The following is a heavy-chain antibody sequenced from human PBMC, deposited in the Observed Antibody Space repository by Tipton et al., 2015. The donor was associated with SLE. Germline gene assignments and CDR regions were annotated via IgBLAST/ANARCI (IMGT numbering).Heavy chain of an antibody. CDR2: IYFSGST. D-gene: IGHD5-18*01. Sequence: LRLSCTVSGGSIISSSHYWGWIRQPPGKGLEWIGRIYFSGSTHYNPSLESRVTISVDTSKSQFSLGLSSVTAADTAVYYCARRGYIYGGGYFDLWGRGILVTVSS. V-gene: IGHV4-39*07. J-gene: IGHJ2*01. CDR3: ARRGYIYGGGYFDL. CDR1: GGSIISSSHY.